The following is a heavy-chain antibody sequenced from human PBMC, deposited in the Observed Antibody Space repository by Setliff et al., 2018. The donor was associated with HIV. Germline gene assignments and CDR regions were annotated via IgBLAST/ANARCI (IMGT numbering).Heavy chain of an antibody. CDR1: GGSISSASYY. J-gene: IGHJ1*01. CDR3: ARAEGAGAANFQH. V-gene: IGHV4-61*02. CDR2: IYTSGST. D-gene: IGHD1-26*01. Sequence: SETLSLTCNVSGGSISSASYYWSWIRQPAGKGLEWIGRIYTSGSTNYNPSLKSRVTMSVDTSKNQFSLKLSSVTAADTAVYYCARAEGAGAANFQHWGQGTLVTVSS.